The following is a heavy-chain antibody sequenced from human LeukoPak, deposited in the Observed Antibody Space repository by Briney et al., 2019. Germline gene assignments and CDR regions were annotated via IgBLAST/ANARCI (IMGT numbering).Heavy chain of an antibody. J-gene: IGHJ3*02. CDR1: GFTFSSYS. V-gene: IGHV3-21*01. D-gene: IGHD6-19*01. CDR3: ARGGHYSSVYGYAFDI. Sequence: GGSLRLSCAASGFTFSSYSMNWVRQAPGKGLEWVSSISSSSSYIYYADTVKGRLTISRDNAKNSLYLQMNSLRAEDTAVYYCARGGHYSSVYGYAFDIWGQGTMVTVSS. CDR2: ISSSSSYI.